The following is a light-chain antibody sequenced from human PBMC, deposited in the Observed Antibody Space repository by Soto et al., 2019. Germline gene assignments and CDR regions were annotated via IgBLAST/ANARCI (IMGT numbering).Light chain of an antibody. CDR2: AAS. Sequence: EIVLTQSPGTLSLSPGERATLSCRASQSVSSSYLAWYRQKPGQAPRLLIYAASSRATGTPDRFSGSGSGTDFTFTIIRLEPEDFAVYYCQQYGSSFTFGPGTKVDIK. V-gene: IGKV3-20*01. J-gene: IGKJ3*01. CDR3: QQYGSSFT. CDR1: QSVSSSY.